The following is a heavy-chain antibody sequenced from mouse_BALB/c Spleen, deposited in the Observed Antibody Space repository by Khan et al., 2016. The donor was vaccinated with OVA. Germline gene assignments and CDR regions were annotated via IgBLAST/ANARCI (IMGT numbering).Heavy chain of an antibody. D-gene: IGHD2-3*01. J-gene: IGHJ4*01. V-gene: IGHV2-6-5*01. CDR1: GLSLTDYG. Sequence: QVQLKESGPGLVAPSQSLSITCTVSGLSLTDYGVSWIRQPPGKGLEWLGVIWGGGSTYYNSALKSSLSLSKDNSKSQVFLKMNSPQTDDTARYYCARSFYSHYYAMDYWGQGTSVTVSS. CDR3: ARSFYSHYYAMDY. CDR2: IWGGGST.